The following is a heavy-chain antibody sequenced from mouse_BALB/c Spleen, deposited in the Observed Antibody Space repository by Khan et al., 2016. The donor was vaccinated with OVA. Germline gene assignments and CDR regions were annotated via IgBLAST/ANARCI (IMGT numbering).Heavy chain of an antibody. D-gene: IGHD2-4*01. CDR3: ARDYDYHYCAMDY. V-gene: IGHV3-2*02. CDR2: ISYSGST. CDR1: GYSITSDYA. J-gene: IGHJ4*01. Sequence: EVQLQESGPGLVKPSQSLSLTCTVTGYSITSDYAWNWIRQFPGNKLEWMGYISYSGSTSYNPSLKSRISITRDTSKNQFFLQLNSVTTEDTATYYCARDYDYHYCAMDYWGQGTSVTVSS.